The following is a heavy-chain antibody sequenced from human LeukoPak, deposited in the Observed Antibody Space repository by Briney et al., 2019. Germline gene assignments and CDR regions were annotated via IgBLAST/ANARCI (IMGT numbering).Heavy chain of an antibody. Sequence: PGGSLRLSCAASGFTFSSYAMSWVRQAPGKGLEWVSAISGGGDSTHYADSVRGRFTISRDNFKNTLYLQMNSLRAEDTAISYCAKGVISDSSGFYYPFDYWGQGTPVTVSS. D-gene: IGHD3-22*01. CDR3: AKGVISDSSGFYYPFDY. CDR1: GFTFSSYA. J-gene: IGHJ4*02. CDR2: ISGGGDST. V-gene: IGHV3-23*01.